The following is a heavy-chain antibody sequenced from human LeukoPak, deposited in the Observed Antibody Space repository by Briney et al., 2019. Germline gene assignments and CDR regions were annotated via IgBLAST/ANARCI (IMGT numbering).Heavy chain of an antibody. CDR2: IYHSGST. D-gene: IGHD3-16*01. J-gene: IGHJ6*03. Sequence: SGTLSLTCAVSGGSISSSNWWSWVRQPPGKGLEWIGEIYHSGSTNYNPSLKSRVTISVDTSKNQFSLKLSSVTAADTAVYYCARETSQKGAHYMDVWGKGTTITISS. CDR3: ARETSQKGAHYMDV. V-gene: IGHV4-4*02. CDR1: GGSISSSNW.